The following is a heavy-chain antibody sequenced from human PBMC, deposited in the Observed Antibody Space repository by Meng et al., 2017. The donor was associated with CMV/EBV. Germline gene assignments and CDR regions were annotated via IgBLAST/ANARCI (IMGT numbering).Heavy chain of an antibody. CDR3: ARGGNWFDP. CDR2: INHSGST. J-gene: IGHJ5*02. CDR1: GGSFSDYY. V-gene: IGHV4-34*01. Sequence: QVQLQQWGPGLLKPSETLSLTGAVYGGSFSDYYWSWIRQPPGEGLEWIGEINHSGSTNYNPSLKSRVTRSVEASKNQFSLKLSSVTAADTAVYYCARGGNWFDPWGQGTLVTVSS.